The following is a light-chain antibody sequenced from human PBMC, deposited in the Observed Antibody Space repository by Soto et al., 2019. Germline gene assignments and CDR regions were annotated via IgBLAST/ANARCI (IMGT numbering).Light chain of an antibody. V-gene: IGKV3-20*01. CDR3: QQYGRSPTT. J-gene: IGKJ1*01. CDR1: QSVSST. Sequence: EIVMTQSPATLSVSPGERATLSCRASQSVSSTLAWYQQKPGQAPRLLIYGASSRATGIPDRFSGSGSGTDFTLTISRLEPEDFAVYYCQQYGRSPTTFGQGTKVDIK. CDR2: GAS.